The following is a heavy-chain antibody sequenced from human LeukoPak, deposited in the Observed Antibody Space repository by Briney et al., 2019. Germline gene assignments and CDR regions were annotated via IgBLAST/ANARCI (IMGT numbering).Heavy chain of an antibody. CDR3: AKGPYIAAAGTPFDY. V-gene: IGHV3-30*02. CDR1: GFTFSSYG. J-gene: IGHJ4*02. CDR2: IWYDGSNK. D-gene: IGHD6-13*01. Sequence: PGGSLRLSCAASGFTFSSYGMHWVRQAPGKGLEWVAVIWYDGSNKYYADSVKGRFTISRDNSKNTLYLQMNSLRAEDTAVYYCAKGPYIAAAGTPFDYWGQGTLVTVSS.